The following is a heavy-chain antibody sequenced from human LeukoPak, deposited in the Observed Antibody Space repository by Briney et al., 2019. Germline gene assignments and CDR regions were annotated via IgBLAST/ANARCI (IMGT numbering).Heavy chain of an antibody. D-gene: IGHD3-9*01. CDR2: ISGSSGII. CDR1: GFTFNTYT. J-gene: IGHJ4*02. CDR3: AKPFPGHYDILTGYYAPPDY. Sequence: GGSLRLSCAASGFTFNTYTMNWVRQAPGKGLEWVSYISGSSGIIDYADSVRGRFTISRDNSKNTLYLQMNSLRAEDTAIYYCAKPFPGHYDILTGYYAPPDYWGQGTLVTVSS. V-gene: IGHV3-48*01.